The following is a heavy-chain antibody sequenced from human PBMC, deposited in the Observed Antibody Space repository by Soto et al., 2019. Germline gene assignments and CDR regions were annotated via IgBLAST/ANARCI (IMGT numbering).Heavy chain of an antibody. CDR1: GFTFSSYA. CDR2: ISYDGSNK. Sequence: PGGSLRLSCAASGFTFSSYAMHWVRQAPGKGLEWVAVISYDGSNKYYADSVKGRFTISRDNSKNTLYLHMSSLRAEDTASYFCVKETVAAAYVETSPFDFWGQGIQVTVSS. V-gene: IGHV3-30-3*01. J-gene: IGHJ4*02. D-gene: IGHD2-15*01. CDR3: VKETVAAAYVETSPFDF.